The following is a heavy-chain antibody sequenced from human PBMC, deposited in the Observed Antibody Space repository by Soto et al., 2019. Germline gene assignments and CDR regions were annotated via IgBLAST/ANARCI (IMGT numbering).Heavy chain of an antibody. D-gene: IGHD3-9*01. CDR2: IYWDDDK. V-gene: IGHV2-5*02. Sequence: QITLKESGPTLVQPTQTLTLTCTFSGFSLSTSGVGVAWIRQPPGKALEWLALIYWDDDKRYNPSLKSRLTITKDTSNNQVVLTMTNIAPGDTATYYCAHSRKSYYDILTGYNFWGQGTLVTVSS. J-gene: IGHJ4*02. CDR3: AHSRKSYYDILTGYNF. CDR1: GFSLSTSGVG.